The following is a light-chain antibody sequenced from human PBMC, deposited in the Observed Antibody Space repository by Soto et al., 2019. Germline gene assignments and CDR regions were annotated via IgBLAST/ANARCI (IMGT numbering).Light chain of an antibody. V-gene: IGKV3-20*01. CDR1: QSVSSSY. CDR3: QQYGSSPRT. Sequence: EIVLTQSPGTLSLSPGERATLSCRAIQSVSSSYLAWYQQKPGQAPRLLIYGASSRATGIPDRFSGSGSGTDFTLTICRLEPEDFAVYYCQQYGSSPRTFGQGTKVDIK. J-gene: IGKJ1*01. CDR2: GAS.